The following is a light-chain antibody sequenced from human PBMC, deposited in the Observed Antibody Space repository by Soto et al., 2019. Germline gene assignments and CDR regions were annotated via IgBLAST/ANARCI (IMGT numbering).Light chain of an antibody. V-gene: IGKV1-39*01. Sequence: DIQMTQSPSSLSASVGYRVTITCRSSQSIIFYLNWYQQRPGKAPKVLIYAASSLQSGVPSRFSGSGSGTDFTLTISSLQPEDFATYYCQQTYTTPEITFGQGTRLEIK. CDR3: QQTYTTPEIT. CDR2: AAS. J-gene: IGKJ5*01. CDR1: QSIIFY.